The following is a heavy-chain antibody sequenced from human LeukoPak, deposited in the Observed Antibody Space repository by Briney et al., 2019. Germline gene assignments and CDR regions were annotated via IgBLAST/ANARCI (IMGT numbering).Heavy chain of an antibody. CDR1: GGSISSSSYY. V-gene: IGHV4-39*01. CDR3: AGYSGSYYYYYYYGMDV. D-gene: IGHD1-26*01. CDR2: IYYSGNT. J-gene: IGHJ6*02. Sequence: SETLSLTCTVSGGSISSSSYYWGWIRQPPGKGLEYIGSIYYSGNTYYNPSLKSRVTISVDTSKNQFSLKLSSVTAADTAVYYCAGYSGSYYYYYYYGMDVWGQGTTVTVSS.